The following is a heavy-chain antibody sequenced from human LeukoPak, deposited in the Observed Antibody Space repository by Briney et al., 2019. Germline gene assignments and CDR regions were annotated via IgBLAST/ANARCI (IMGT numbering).Heavy chain of an antibody. CDR2: IYHSGST. V-gene: IGHV4-39*07. CDR3: ARGHNWKRVGVGDNWFDP. CDR1: GGSISSSSYY. D-gene: IGHD1-20*01. J-gene: IGHJ5*02. Sequence: PSETLSLTCTVSGGSISSSSYYWGWIRQPPGKGLEWIGSIYHSGSTYYNPSLKSRVTISVDTSKNQFSLKLSSVAAADTAVYYCARGHNWKRVGVGDNWFDPWGQGTLVTVSS.